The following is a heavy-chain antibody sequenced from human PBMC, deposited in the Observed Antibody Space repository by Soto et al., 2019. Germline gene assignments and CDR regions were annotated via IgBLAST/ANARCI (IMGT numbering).Heavy chain of an antibody. D-gene: IGHD6-19*01. CDR2: IHTGNGAT. CDR1: GYTFTSYG. Sequence: ASVKVSCKASGYTFTSYGFSWVRQAPGQSLEWMGWIHTGNGATKYSQKFQGRLTITRDTSASTAYMEVTSLTSEDTAVYYCARKYSSGSFDSWGQGTLVTVSS. J-gene: IGHJ4*02. V-gene: IGHV1-3*04. CDR3: ARKYSSGSFDS.